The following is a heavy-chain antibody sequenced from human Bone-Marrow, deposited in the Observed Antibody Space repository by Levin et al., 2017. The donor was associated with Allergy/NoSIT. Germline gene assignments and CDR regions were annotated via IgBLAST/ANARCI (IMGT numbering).Heavy chain of an antibody. CDR1: GYSFTSYA. V-gene: IGHV1-3*04. CDR2: INTGYGNT. CDR3: ATGYCKSATCYHFYF. D-gene: IGHD2-2*01. J-gene: IGHJ4*02. Sequence: GESLKISCKASGYSFTSYAMHWVRQVPGQRPEWMGWINTGYGNTETSQKFQGRISITMDTSATTAYLELSSLRSEDTAVYYCATGYCKSATCYHFYFWGQGSLVTVSS.